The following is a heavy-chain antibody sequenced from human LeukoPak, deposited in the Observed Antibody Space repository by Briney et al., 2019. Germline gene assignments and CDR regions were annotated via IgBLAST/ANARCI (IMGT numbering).Heavy chain of an antibody. Sequence: SQTLSLTCAISGDSVSSNSAAWNWIRQSPWRGLEWLGRTYYRSKWYNDYAVSVKSRITINPDTSKNQFSLQLNSVTPEDTAVYYCARGPGYSSSWYGNAFDIWGQGTMVTVSS. J-gene: IGHJ3*02. CDR3: ARGPGYSSSWYGNAFDI. D-gene: IGHD6-13*01. CDR1: GDSVSSNSAA. V-gene: IGHV6-1*01. CDR2: TYYRSKWYN.